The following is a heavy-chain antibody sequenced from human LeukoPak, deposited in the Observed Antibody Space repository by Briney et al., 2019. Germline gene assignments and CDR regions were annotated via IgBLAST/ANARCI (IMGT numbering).Heavy chain of an antibody. CDR2: IYYSGST. CDR3: ARLAPMVRGVSYHYYYYYMDV. D-gene: IGHD3-10*01. Sequence: SETLSLTCTVSGGSISSYYWSWIRQPPGKGLEWIGYIYYSGSTNYKPSLKSRVTISVDTSKNQFSLKLSSVTAADTAVYYCARLAPMVRGVSYHYYYYYMDVWGKGTTVTISS. J-gene: IGHJ6*03. V-gene: IGHV4-59*12. CDR1: GGSISSYY.